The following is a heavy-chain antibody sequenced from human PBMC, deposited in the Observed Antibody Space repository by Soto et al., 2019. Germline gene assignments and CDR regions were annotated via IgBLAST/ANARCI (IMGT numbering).Heavy chain of an antibody. CDR3: ARLEGLATISYYFDF. J-gene: IGHJ4*02. V-gene: IGHV4-39*01. D-gene: IGHD3-9*01. CDR1: GGSVSSSNYY. CDR2: IYYSGNT. Sequence: PSETLSLTCIVSGGSVSSSNYYWGWVRQSPGKGLEWIGSIYYSGNTYYNPSLESRVTISVDKSNNEFSLKVISVTAADTAVYYCARLEGLATISYYFDFWGQESLVTVSS.